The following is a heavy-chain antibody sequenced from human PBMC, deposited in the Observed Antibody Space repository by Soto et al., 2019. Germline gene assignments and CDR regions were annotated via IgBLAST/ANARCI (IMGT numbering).Heavy chain of an antibody. D-gene: IGHD3-9*01. CDR1: GDSISSSSYY. J-gene: IGHJ2*01. CDR2: IYYSGTT. Sequence: SETLSLTCIVSGDSISSSSYYWVWIRQPPGKGLEWIGSIYYSGTTYYNPSLESRVTISIDTSKNQFSLKVSSLTAADTAVYYCAKTGPYDILTYWYFDLWGRGTLVTV. V-gene: IGHV4-39*01. CDR3: AKTGPYDILTYWYFDL.